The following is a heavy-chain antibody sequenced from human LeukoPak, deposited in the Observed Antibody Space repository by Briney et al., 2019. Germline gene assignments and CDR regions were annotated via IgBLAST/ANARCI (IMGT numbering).Heavy chain of an antibody. CDR3: ARDASTINFDY. Sequence: ASVKVSCKASGYTFTGYSINWLRQAPGQGLEWMGWITTSTGNPTYAQGFTGRFDFSLDTSVSTTYLHINSLKAEDTAVYYCARDASTINFDYWGQGTLVTVSS. J-gene: IGHJ4*02. CDR1: GYTFTGYS. CDR2: ITTSTGNP. D-gene: IGHD5/OR15-5a*01. V-gene: IGHV7-4-1*02.